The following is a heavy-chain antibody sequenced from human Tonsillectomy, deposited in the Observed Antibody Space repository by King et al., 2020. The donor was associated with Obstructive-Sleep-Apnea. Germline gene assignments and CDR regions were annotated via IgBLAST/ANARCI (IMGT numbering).Heavy chain of an antibody. CDR3: TTPPYCGGDCPIGY. J-gene: IGHJ4*02. V-gene: IGHV3-15*01. CDR2: IKSKTDGGTT. CDR1: GFTFSNAW. Sequence: VQLVESGGGLVKPGGSLRVSCAASGFTFSNAWMSWVRQAPGKGLEWVGRIKSKTDGGTTDYAAPVKGRFTISRDESKNTLYLQMNSLKTEDTAVYYCTTPPYCGGDCPIGYWGQGTLVTVSS. D-gene: IGHD2-21*02.